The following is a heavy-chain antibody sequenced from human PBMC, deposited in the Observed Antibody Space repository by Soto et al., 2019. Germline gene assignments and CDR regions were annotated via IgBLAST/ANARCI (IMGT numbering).Heavy chain of an antibody. CDR3: ARDGGRHSGGMDY. J-gene: IGHJ4*02. D-gene: IGHD1-26*01. V-gene: IGHV1-69*01. CDR1: GGTFSSYS. Sequence: QVQLVQSGAEVKKPVSSVKVSCKASGGTFSSYSINWVRQAPGQGLEWMGEIIPIFGTSNYAQKFQGRVTITADESTSTAYMELSSLRSEDTAVYYCARDGGRHSGGMDYWGQGTLVTVSS. CDR2: IIPIFGTS.